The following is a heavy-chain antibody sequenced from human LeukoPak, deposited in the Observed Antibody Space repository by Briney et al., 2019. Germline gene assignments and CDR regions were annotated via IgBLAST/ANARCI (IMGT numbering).Heavy chain of an antibody. CDR3: PVLAVTGSDFK. V-gene: IGHV3-23*01. CDR1: GFIFTNYA. J-gene: IGHJ4*02. Sequence: GGSLRLSCAASGFIFTNYAMSWVRQAPGKGLEWASTITGRDGTTYYADSVRGRFIISRDNSKNMLYLQMNNLRAEDTAVYYCPVLAVTGSDFKWGQGTLVTVS. CDR2: ITGRDGTT. D-gene: IGHD6-19*01.